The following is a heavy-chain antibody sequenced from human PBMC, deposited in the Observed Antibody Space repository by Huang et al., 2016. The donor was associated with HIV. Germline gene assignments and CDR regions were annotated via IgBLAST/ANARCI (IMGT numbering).Heavy chain of an antibody. CDR1: GFTFSDCN. D-gene: IGHD3-10*01. J-gene: IGHJ4*02. CDR3: ARALWDNYMTKYYFDY. V-gene: IGHV3-48*01. Sequence: EVQLVESGGGLVQPGGSLRLTCAVSGFTFSDCNMNWVRQAPGKGLEWVSDVSSSGWSIYYTGSVKGRFTISRDNAENLLYLQMDSLRAEDTAVYYCARALWDNYMTKYYFDYWGQGTLVTVSS. CDR2: VSSSGWSI.